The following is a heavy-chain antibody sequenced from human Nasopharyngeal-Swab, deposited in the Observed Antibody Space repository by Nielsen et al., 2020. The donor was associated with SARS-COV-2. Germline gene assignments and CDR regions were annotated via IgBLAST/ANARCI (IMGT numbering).Heavy chain of an antibody. J-gene: IGHJ6*02. D-gene: IGHD2-2*01. CDR2: FDPDDGET. Sequence: ASVKVSCKVSGYTLTELSMHWVRQAPGKGLEWMGGFDPDDGETIYAQKFQGRVTMTEDTSTDTAYMELSSLRSEDTAVYYCRVVPAAMWYYYYGMDVWGQGTTVTVSS. CDR1: GYTLTELS. V-gene: IGHV1-24*01. CDR3: RVVPAAMWYYYYGMDV.